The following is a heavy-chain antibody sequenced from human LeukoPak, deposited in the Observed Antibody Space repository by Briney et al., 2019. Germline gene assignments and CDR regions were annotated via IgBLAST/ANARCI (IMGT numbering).Heavy chain of an antibody. CDR2: IYHSGST. Sequence: SETLSLTCTVSGYSISSGYYWGWIRQPPGKGLEWIGSIYHSGSTYYNPSLKSRVTISVDTSKNQFSLKLSSVTAADTAVYYCARDDTNYAHFDYWGQGTLVTVSS. CDR3: ARDDTNYAHFDY. CDR1: GYSISSGYY. V-gene: IGHV4-38-2*02. J-gene: IGHJ4*02. D-gene: IGHD1-7*01.